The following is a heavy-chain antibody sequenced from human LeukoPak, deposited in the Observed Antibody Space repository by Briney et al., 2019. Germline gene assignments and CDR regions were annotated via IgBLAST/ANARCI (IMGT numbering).Heavy chain of an antibody. CDR1: GFTFGNYG. CDR3: AKDFYYDILTGSRIRGYFDY. Sequence: GGTLRLSCAASGFTFGNYGMSWVRQAPGKGLEWVSAISGSGGSTYYADSVKGRFTISRDNSKNTLYLQMNSLRAEDTAVYYCAKDFYYDILTGSRIRGYFDYWGQGTLVTVSS. J-gene: IGHJ4*02. D-gene: IGHD3-9*01. V-gene: IGHV3-23*01. CDR2: ISGSGGST.